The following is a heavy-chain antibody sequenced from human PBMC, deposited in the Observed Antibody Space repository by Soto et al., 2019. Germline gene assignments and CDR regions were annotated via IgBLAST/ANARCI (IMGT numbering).Heavy chain of an antibody. V-gene: IGHV1-69*13. J-gene: IGHJ6*03. CDR2: IIPIFGTA. Sequence: SVKVSCKASGGTFSSYAISWVRQAPGQGLEWMGGIIPIFGTANYAQKFQGRVTITADESTSTAYMELSSLRSEDTAVYYCARVYITGTTWGTVYYYYMDVWGKGTTVTVSS. CDR3: ARVYITGTTWGTVYYYYMDV. CDR1: GGTFSSYA. D-gene: IGHD1-7*01.